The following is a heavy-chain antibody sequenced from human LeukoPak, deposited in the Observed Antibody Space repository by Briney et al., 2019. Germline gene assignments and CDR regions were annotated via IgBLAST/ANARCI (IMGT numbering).Heavy chain of an antibody. D-gene: IGHD3-10*02. Sequence: PSETLSLTCTVSGGSISSYYWNWIRQPPGKGLEWIGYIYYSGSTNYNPSLKSRVTISVDTSKNQFSLKLSSVTAADTAVYYCATTMSSHYYYMDVWGKGTTVTVSS. CDR3: ATTMSSHYYYMDV. CDR1: GGSISSYY. J-gene: IGHJ6*03. CDR2: IYYSGST. V-gene: IGHV4-59*01.